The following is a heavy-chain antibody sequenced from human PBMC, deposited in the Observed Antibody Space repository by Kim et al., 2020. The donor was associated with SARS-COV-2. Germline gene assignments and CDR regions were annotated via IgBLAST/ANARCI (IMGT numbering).Heavy chain of an antibody. CDR3: VRSGGYLDY. J-gene: IGHJ4*02. V-gene: IGHV3-74*01. D-gene: IGHD6-13*01. CDR2: IRNDGTTT. Sequence: GGSLRLSCAASGFTFSDYWMHWVRLAPGKGLVWVSPIRNDGTTTDYADSVKGRFTISRDNAKNTLYLQMNSLRAEDAAMYYCVRSGGYLDYWGQGTLVTVSP. CDR1: GFTFSDYW.